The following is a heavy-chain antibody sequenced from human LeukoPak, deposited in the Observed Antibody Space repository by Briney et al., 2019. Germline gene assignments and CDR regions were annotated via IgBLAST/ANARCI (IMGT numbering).Heavy chain of an antibody. D-gene: IGHD4-17*01. Sequence: GRSLRLSCAASGFTISSYAMHWVRQAPGKGLEWVAVISYDGSNKYYADSVKGRFTISRDNSKNTLYLQMNSLRAEDTAVYYCAKGGGYGDYVNWFDPWGQGTLVTVSS. CDR2: ISYDGSNK. CDR1: GFTISSYA. J-gene: IGHJ5*02. CDR3: AKGGGYGDYVNWFDP. V-gene: IGHV3-30-3*01.